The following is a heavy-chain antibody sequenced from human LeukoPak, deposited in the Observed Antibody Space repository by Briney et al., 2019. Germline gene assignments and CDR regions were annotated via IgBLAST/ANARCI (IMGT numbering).Heavy chain of an antibody. V-gene: IGHV3-23*01. Sequence: GGSLRLSCAASGFTFSSYAMSWVRQAPGKGLEWVSAISGSGGSTYYADSVKGRFTISRDNSKNTLYLQMNSLRAEDTAVYYCAKIQYDILTGYQYYFDYWGQGTLVTGSS. CDR1: GFTFSSYA. J-gene: IGHJ4*02. CDR3: AKIQYDILTGYQYYFDY. D-gene: IGHD3-9*01. CDR2: ISGSGGST.